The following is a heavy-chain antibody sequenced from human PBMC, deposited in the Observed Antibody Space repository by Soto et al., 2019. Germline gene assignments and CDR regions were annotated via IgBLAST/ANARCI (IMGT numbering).Heavy chain of an antibody. J-gene: IGHJ4*02. D-gene: IGHD1-26*01. V-gene: IGHV4-4*02. CDR3: ARVQWELLSYFDY. CDR2: LYYSGST. Sequence: SETLSLTCAVSGGSISSSNWWSWVRQPPGKGLEWVATLYYSGSTYSNPSLRSRVTISVDTSKNQFSLKLSSVTAADTAVYYCARVQWELLSYFDYWGLGTLVTVSS. CDR1: GGSISSSNW.